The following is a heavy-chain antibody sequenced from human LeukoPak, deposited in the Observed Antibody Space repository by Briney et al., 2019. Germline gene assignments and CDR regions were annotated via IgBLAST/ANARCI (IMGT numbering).Heavy chain of an antibody. CDR2: IYYSGST. Sequence: PSETLSLTCTVSGGSISSSSYYWGWIRQPPGKGLEWIGSIYYSGSTYYNPSLKSRVTISVDTSRNQFSLKLSSVTAADTAVYYCARTIIVATTRKHINWFDPWGQGTLVTVSS. CDR1: GGSISSSSYY. CDR3: ARTIIVATTRKHINWFDP. V-gene: IGHV4-39*07. D-gene: IGHD5-12*01. J-gene: IGHJ5*02.